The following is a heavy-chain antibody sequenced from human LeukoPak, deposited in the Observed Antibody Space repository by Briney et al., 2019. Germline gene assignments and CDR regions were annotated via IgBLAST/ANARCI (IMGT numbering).Heavy chain of an antibody. CDR3: AREGPAFDP. CDR2: ISSSSRYI. Sequence: GGSLRLSCAASGFTFSGYSMNWVRQAPGKGLEWVSSISSSSRYIYYADSVRGRFTISRDNAQNSLYLQMNSLRAEDTAVYYCAREGPAFDPWGQGTLVTVSS. J-gene: IGHJ5*02. CDR1: GFTFSGYS. V-gene: IGHV3-21*01.